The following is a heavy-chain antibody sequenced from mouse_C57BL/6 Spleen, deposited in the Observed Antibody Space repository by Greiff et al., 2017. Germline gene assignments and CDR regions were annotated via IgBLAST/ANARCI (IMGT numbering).Heavy chain of an antibody. CDR3: AKTSLTTVVATDAMDY. CDR1: GYTFTSYW. CDR2: IDPSDSYT. V-gene: IGHV1-50*01. D-gene: IGHD1-1*01. Sequence: QVQLQQPGAELVKPGASVKLSCKASGYTFTSYWMQWVKQRPGQGLEWIGEIDPSDSYTNYNQKFKGKATLTVDTSSSTAYMQLSSLTSEDSAVYYCAKTSLTTVVATDAMDYWGQGTSVTVSS. J-gene: IGHJ4*01.